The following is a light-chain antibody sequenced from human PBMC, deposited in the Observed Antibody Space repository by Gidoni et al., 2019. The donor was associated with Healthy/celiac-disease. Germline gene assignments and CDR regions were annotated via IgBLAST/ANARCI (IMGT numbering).Light chain of an antibody. V-gene: IGKV4-1*01. Sequence: IVMPHSPDSLDVSMGEQATINCKSSQSVLYSSNNNNYLAWYQQKPGQPPKLLIYCASTRESGVPDRFSGSGSGTDFTLTISSLQAEDVAVYYCQQYYSTPYSFGQGTKLEIK. CDR2: CAS. CDR3: QQYYSTPYS. CDR1: QSVLYSSNNNNY. J-gene: IGKJ2*03.